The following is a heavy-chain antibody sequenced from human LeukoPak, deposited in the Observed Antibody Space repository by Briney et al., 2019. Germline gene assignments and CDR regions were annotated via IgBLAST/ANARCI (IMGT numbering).Heavy chain of an antibody. CDR3: AKSGSTNPYYSGSGTDPPDH. D-gene: IGHD3-10*01. V-gene: IGHV3-9*01. CDR2: ISWNSGSI. CDR1: GFTFDDYA. Sequence: GRSLRLSCAASGFTFDDYAMHWVRQAPGKGLEWVSGISWNSGSIGYADSVKGRFTISRDNAKNSLYLQMNSLRAEDTALYYCAKSGSTNPYYSGSGTDPPDHWGQGTLVTVSS. J-gene: IGHJ4*02.